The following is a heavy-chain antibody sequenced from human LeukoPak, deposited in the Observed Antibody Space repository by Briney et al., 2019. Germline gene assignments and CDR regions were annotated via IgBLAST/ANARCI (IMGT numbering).Heavy chain of an antibody. V-gene: IGHV3-48*03. CDR1: VFTFSTYE. CDR3: ATSLRYFDY. CDR2: ISSGSSTI. J-gene: IGHJ4*02. Sequence: GGSLRLSCAASVFTFSTYEMNWVGQAPGKGLEWVSYISSGSSTIYYADSVKGRFTISRDNAKNSLYLQMNSLRAEDTAVYYCATSLRYFDYWGQGTLVTVSS. D-gene: IGHD4-17*01.